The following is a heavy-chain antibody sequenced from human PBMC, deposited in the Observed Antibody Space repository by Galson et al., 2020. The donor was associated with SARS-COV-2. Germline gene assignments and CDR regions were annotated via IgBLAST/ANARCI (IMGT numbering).Heavy chain of an antibody. Sequence: SGPPLANPTQPLTLNCNFSGLPLRTSGICVNWTPQHPGNALDWLPLLHWDDDKYNSTSLKTMHTLSQDTSKNQVVLTMTNMDPVDTATYYCARRRAGVAGIGYYYYYGMDVWGQGTAVTVSS. V-gene: IGHV2-70*01. CDR2: LHWDDDK. D-gene: IGHD6-19*01. CDR1: GLPLRTSGIC. CDR3: ARRRAGVAGIGYYYYYGMDV. J-gene: IGHJ6*02.